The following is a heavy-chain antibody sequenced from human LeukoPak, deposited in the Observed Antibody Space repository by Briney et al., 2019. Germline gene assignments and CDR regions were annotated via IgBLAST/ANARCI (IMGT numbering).Heavy chain of an antibody. Sequence: SETLSLTCTVSGGSIRSRTFYWAWIRQFPGKGLEWIGYIYYSGSTNYNPSLKSRVTISVDTSKNQFSLKLSSVTAADTAVYYCARPYTSGYRGAFDIWGQGTMVTVSS. CDR2: IYYSGST. CDR3: ARPYTSGYRGAFDI. D-gene: IGHD6-19*01. CDR1: GGSIRSRTFY. V-gene: IGHV4-61*05. J-gene: IGHJ3*02.